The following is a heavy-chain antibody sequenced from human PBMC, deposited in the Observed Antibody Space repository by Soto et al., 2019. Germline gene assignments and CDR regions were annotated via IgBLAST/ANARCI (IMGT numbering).Heavy chain of an antibody. CDR3: ARDQGITTFGVYSMYYYGMDV. CDR2: INPDNGNT. D-gene: IGHD3-3*01. CDR1: GYTFTRSG. Sequence: ASVKVSCKASGYTFTRSGISWVRQAPGQGLEWLGWINPDNGNTNYAQHLQGRVSLTTDTSTSTADMDLRSLSSDDTAVYYCARDQGITTFGVYSMYYYGMDVWGQGTTVTVSS. J-gene: IGHJ6*02. V-gene: IGHV1-18*01.